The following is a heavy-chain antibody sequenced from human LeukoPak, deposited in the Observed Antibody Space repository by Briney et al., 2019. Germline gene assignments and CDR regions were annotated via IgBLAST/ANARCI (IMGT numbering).Heavy chain of an antibody. Sequence: PGGSLRLSCAASGFTFSSYEMNWVRQAPGKGLEWVSYISSSGSTIYYADSVKGRFTISRDNAKNSLYLQMNSLRAEDTAVYYCAKSGIAAAGIRYYYYYMDVWGKGTTVTVSS. CDR3: AKSGIAAAGIRYYYYYMDV. CDR1: GFTFSSYE. CDR2: ISSSGSTI. D-gene: IGHD6-13*01. J-gene: IGHJ6*03. V-gene: IGHV3-48*03.